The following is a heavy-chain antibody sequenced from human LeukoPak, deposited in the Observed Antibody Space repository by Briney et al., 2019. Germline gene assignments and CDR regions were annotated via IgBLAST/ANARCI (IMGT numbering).Heavy chain of an antibody. CDR2: IYYSGST. D-gene: IGHD6-13*01. J-gene: IGHJ5*02. Sequence: SETLSLTCTVSGGSISSYYWSWIRQPPGKGPEWIGYIYYSGSTNYNPSLKSRVTISVDTSKNQFSLKLSSVTAADTAVYYCARDRHSSSARFDPWGQGTLVTVSS. CDR1: GGSISSYY. CDR3: ARDRHSSSARFDP. V-gene: IGHV4-59*01.